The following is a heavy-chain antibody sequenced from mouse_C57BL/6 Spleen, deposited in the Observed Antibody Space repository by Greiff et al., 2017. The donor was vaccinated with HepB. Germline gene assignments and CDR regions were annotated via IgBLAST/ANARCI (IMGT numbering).Heavy chain of an antibody. J-gene: IGHJ4*01. CDR1: GYTFTSYG. CDR2: IYPRSGNT. CDR3: ARGDGSRGYYYAMDY. V-gene: IGHV1-81*01. Sequence: VQLVESGAELARPGASVKLSCKASGYTFTSYGISWVKQRTGQGLEWIGEIYPRSGNTYYNEKFKGKATLTADKSSSTAYMELRSLTSEDSAVYFCARGDGSRGYYYAMDYWGQGTSVTVSS. D-gene: IGHD1-1*01.